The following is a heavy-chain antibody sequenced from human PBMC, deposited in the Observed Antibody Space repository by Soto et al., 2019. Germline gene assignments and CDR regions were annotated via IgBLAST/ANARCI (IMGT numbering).Heavy chain of an antibody. D-gene: IGHD2-2*01. CDR3: AKAVGYCSSTSCRDYYYYYGMDV. CDR2: ISHDGSNK. CDR1: GFTFSTYG. V-gene: IGHV3-30*18. Sequence: GGSLRLSCAASGFTFSTYGMRWVRQAAGKGLEWVAVISHDGSNKYYSDSVKGRFTISRDNSRNTLYLQMNSPRGEDTAVYTCAKAVGYCSSTSCRDYYYYYGMDVWGQGTTVTVSS. J-gene: IGHJ6*02.